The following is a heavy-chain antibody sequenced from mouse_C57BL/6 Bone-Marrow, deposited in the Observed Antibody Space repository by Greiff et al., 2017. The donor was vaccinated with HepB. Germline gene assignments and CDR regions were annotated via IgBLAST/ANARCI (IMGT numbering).Heavy chain of an antibody. CDR2: IRSKSNNYAT. CDR3: VGGPHYYGRDY. J-gene: IGHJ4*01. Sequence: EVKVVESGGGLVQPQGSLKLSCAASGFSFNTYAMNWVRQAPGKGLEWVARIRSKSNNYATYYADSVKDRFTISRDDSESMLYLQMNNLKTEDTAMYYCVGGPHYYGRDYWGQGTSVTVSS. CDR1: GFSFNTYA. V-gene: IGHV10-1*01.